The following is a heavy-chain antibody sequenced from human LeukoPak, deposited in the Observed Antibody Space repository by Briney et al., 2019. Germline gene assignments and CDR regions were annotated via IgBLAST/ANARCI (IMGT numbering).Heavy chain of an antibody. J-gene: IGHJ6*02. CDR3: ATAVCPHNYDDSTDYYGMDV. CDR2: ITAGETTI. D-gene: IGHD3-22*01. V-gene: IGHV3-11*01. CDR1: RFVFSDYY. Sequence: KPGGSLRLSCAASRFVFSDYYMTWVRQAPGQGPEWISYITAGETTIYYPDSVKGRFTISRDNAKNSLYLQMNSLRAEDTAIYYCATAVCPHNYDDSTDYYGMDVWGHGTTVTVSS.